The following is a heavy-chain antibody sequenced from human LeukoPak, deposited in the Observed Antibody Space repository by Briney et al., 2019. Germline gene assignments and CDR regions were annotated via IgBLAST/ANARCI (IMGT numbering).Heavy chain of an antibody. CDR2: INHSGST. CDR3: ASRTAARFYYFDY. CDR1: GGSFSGYY. Sequence: SETLSLTCAVYGGSFSGYYWSWIRQPPGKGLEWIGEINHSGSTNYNPSLKSRVTISVDTPKNQFSLKLSSVTAADTAVYYCASRTAARFYYFDYWGQGTLVTVSS. V-gene: IGHV4-34*01. J-gene: IGHJ4*02. D-gene: IGHD6-6*01.